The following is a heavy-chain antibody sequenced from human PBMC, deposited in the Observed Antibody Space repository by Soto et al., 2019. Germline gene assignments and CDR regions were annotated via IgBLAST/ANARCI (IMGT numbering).Heavy chain of an antibody. Sequence: QVQLVESGGGVVQPGRSLRLSCAASGFTFSSYDMHWVRQAPGKGLEWVAVISYAGSNTYYADSVKGRFTISRDNSKNTLYLQMNSLIAEDTAVYYCARVAVERATIPVFDYLCQGTLGSASS. CDR1: GFTFSSYD. D-gene: IGHD5-12*01. CDR2: ISYAGSNT. J-gene: IGHJ4*02. CDR3: ARVAVERATIPVFDY. V-gene: IGHV3-30-3*01.